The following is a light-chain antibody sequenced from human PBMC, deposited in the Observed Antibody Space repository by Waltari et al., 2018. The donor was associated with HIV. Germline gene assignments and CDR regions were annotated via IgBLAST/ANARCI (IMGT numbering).Light chain of an antibody. Sequence: DIQMTQSPSALSAPIGDRVTITCRASQGLSKNLAWLQQKPGKAPKSLIYAASSLLSGVPAKFSGSGSGTDFTLNISSLQAEDFGTYYCLQYKEFPLTFGGGTRVEIK. CDR2: AAS. J-gene: IGKJ4*01. CDR1: QGLSKN. CDR3: LQYKEFPLT. V-gene: IGKV1-16*02.